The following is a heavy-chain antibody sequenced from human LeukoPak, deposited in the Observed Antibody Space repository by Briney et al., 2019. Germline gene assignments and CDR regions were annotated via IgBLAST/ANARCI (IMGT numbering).Heavy chain of an antibody. CDR3: ARDLSGYYYALN. CDR2: INPSGGST. CDR1: GYTFTSYY. J-gene: IGHJ4*02. Sequence: ASVKVSCKASGYTFTSYYMHWVGQAPGQGLEWMGIINPSGGSTSYAQKFQGRVTMTRDTSTSTVYMELSSLRSEDTAVYYCARDLSGYYYALNWGQGTLVTVSS. V-gene: IGHV1-46*01. D-gene: IGHD3-10*01.